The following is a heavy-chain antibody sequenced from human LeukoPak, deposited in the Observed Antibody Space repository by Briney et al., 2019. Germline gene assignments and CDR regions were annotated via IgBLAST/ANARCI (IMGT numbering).Heavy chain of an antibody. J-gene: IGHJ4*02. CDR3: TRDFWTDY. Sequence: GGSLRLSCAASGFTFRNYWMSWIRQAPGRGLEWVANIKLDGTQKNYIQSVRGRFTISRDNARNFLYLQLSSLRAEDTAVYYCTRDFWTDYWGQGTLVTVSS. CDR2: IKLDGTQK. CDR1: GFTFRNYW. V-gene: IGHV3-7*01. D-gene: IGHD3/OR15-3a*01.